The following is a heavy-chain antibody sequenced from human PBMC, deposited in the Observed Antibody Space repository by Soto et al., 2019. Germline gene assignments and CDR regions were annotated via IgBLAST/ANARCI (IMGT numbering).Heavy chain of an antibody. CDR3: AIDNVLLQLFGNYYYILDI. CDR1: GGTFSSSA. CDR2: IIPLFRTP. D-gene: IGHD3-16*01. V-gene: IGHV1-69*05. J-gene: IGHJ6*02. Sequence: QVQLVQSGAEIKEPGSSVKVSCKTSGGTFSSSAISWLRQAPGQGLEWMGGIIPLFRTPNYAQKFQGRVTIATHQSTSTAYMELSILTSDDTPLYYFAIDNVLLQLFGNYYYILDIWGQGTTITVSS.